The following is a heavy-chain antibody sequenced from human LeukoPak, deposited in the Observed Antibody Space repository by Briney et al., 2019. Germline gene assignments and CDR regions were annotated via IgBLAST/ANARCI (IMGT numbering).Heavy chain of an antibody. J-gene: IGHJ4*02. CDR1: GGSISSYY. V-gene: IGHV4-59*01. D-gene: IGHD3-3*01. Sequence: PSQTLSLTCTVSGGSISSYYWSWIRQPPGKGLEWIGYIYYSGSTNYNPSLKSRVTISVDTSKNQFSLKLSSVTAADTAVYYCARIKDFWSGYTFDYWGQGTLVTVSS. CDR2: IYYSGST. CDR3: ARIKDFWSGYTFDY.